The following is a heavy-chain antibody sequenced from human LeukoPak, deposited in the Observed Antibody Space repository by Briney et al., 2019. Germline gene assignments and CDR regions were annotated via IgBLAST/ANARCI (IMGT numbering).Heavy chain of an antibody. CDR3: ARDSTYDFWSGSLAHAFDI. V-gene: IGHV3-21*01. Sequence: GGSLRLSCVVSGFTFINYNMNWVRQAPGKGLEWVSSISSSSSYIFHADSVKGRFTISRDNAKNSLYLQMNSLRAEDTAVYYCARDSTYDFWSGSLAHAFDIWGQGTMVTVSS. D-gene: IGHD3-3*01. J-gene: IGHJ3*02. CDR1: GFTFINYN. CDR2: ISSSSSYI.